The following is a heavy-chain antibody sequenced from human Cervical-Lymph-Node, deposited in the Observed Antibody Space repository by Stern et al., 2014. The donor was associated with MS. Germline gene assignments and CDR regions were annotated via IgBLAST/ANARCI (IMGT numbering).Heavy chain of an antibody. V-gene: IGHV3-74*02. J-gene: IGHJ4*02. D-gene: IGHD5-24*01. CDR2: SDSDGSTT. CDR3: ATLGWADY. CDR1: GFSFSNHS. Sequence: EVQLVESGGGLVQPGGSLKLSCAASGFSFSNHSMHWVRQAPGQGLVWVSGSDSDGSTTGYGDSVKGRFTISRDNAKNTLYLQMNSLRAEDTAVYYCATLGWADYWGQGTLVTVSS.